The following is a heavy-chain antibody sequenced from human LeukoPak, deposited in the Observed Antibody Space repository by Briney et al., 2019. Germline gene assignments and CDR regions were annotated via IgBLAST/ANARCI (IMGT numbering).Heavy chain of an antibody. CDR2: INPNSGAT. D-gene: IGHD3-10*01. Sequence: ALVKVSCKASGYTFTGYYIHWVRQAPGQGLEWMGWINPNSGATSFAQKFQGRVTMTRDTSISSAYMEVSGLRSDDTAVYYCARDTYGSGNYHPFDYWGQGTLVTVSS. CDR1: GYTFTGYY. V-gene: IGHV1-2*02. CDR3: ARDTYGSGNYHPFDY. J-gene: IGHJ4*02.